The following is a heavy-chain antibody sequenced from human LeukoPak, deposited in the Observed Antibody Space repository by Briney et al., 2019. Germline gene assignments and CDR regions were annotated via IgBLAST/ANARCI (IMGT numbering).Heavy chain of an antibody. CDR1: GGVFTTYA. Sequence: SVKVSCKASGGVFTTYAIGWVRQAPGQGLEWMGGIIPFLGTTNYAQKFQGRVTITADESTSTAYMELNSLRSEDTAVYYCARTGTPDPTVTIISLYYFDYWGQGTLVTVSS. CDR3: ARTGTPDPTVTIISLYYFDY. CDR2: IIPFLGTT. D-gene: IGHD4-11*01. J-gene: IGHJ4*02. V-gene: IGHV1-69*13.